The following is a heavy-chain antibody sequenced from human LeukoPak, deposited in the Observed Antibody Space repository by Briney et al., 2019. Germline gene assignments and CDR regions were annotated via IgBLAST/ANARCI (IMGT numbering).Heavy chain of an antibody. D-gene: IGHD4-17*01. J-gene: IGHJ6*03. CDR2: ISSSSSYI. CDR3: NGDYVGYYMDV. CDR1: GFTFSSYS. V-gene: IGHV3-21*01. Sequence: PGGSLRLSCAASGFTFSSYSMNWVRQAPGKGLEWVSSISSSSSYIYYVDSVKGRFTISRDNAKNSLYLQMNSLRAEDTAVYYCNGDYVGYYMDVWGKGTTVTVSS.